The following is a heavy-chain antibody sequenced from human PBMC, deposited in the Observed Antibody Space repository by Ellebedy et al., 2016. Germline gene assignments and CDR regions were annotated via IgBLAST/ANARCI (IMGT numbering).Heavy chain of an antibody. J-gene: IGHJ4*02. D-gene: IGHD3-10*01. Sequence: ASVKVSCKASGYDFSNFYIHWVRQAPGQGLEWMGMTNPPTGSTSYAQKFEGRVTVTPDTSTDTVNLHLTSLTSDDTAVYYCARDGSREGDFDFWGQGTLVTVSS. CDR2: TNPPTGST. CDR1: GYDFSNFY. V-gene: IGHV1-46*01. CDR3: ARDGSREGDFDF.